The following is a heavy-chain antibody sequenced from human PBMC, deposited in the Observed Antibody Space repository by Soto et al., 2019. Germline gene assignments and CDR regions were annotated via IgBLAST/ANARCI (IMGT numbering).Heavy chain of an antibody. CDR3: ARDPRSAMYAFDI. Sequence: HPGGSLRLSCPASGFTVSSNYMSWVRQAPRKGLEWVSIIYSGGSTYYADSVKGRFTISRDNSKNTLYLQMNSLRAEDTAVYYCARDPRSAMYAFDIWGQGTMVTVSS. V-gene: IGHV3-66*01. J-gene: IGHJ3*02. CDR1: GFTVSSNY. CDR2: IYSGGST.